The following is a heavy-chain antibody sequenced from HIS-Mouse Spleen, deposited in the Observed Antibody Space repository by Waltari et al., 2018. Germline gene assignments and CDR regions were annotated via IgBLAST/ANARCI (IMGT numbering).Heavy chain of an antibody. CDR1: GFTVSSNN. CDR2: IYSGGST. V-gene: IGHV3-66*01. D-gene: IGHD6-13*01. Sequence: EVQLVESGGGLVQPGGSLRLSCAASGFTVSSNNMSWVRQAPGKGLGWVSVIYSGGSTSYADSGKGRFTISRDNSKNTLYLQMNSLRAEDTAVYYCARDIKAAACWGQGTLVTVSS. J-gene: IGHJ4*02. CDR3: ARDIKAAAC.